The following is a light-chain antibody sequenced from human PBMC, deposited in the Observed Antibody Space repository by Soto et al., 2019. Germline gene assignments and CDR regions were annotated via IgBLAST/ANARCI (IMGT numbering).Light chain of an antibody. CDR1: QGISSY. V-gene: IGKV1-9*01. J-gene: IGKJ3*01. CDR3: QQLNSFPLT. CDR2: DAS. Sequence: DIHLTQSPSFLSASVGDRVTITCRASQGISSYLAWYQQKPGKAPKLLIYDASTLQSGVPSRFSGSGSGTEFPLTISSLQPEDFATYYCQQLNSFPLTFGPGTKVDIK.